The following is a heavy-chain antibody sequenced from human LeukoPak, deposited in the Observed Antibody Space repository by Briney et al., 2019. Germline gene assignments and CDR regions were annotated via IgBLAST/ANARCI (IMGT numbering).Heavy chain of an antibody. D-gene: IGHD3-3*01. CDR1: GFTFSSYW. Sequence: GGSLRLSCAASGFTFSSYWMHWVRQAPGKGLEWVPVIYSGGSTYYADSVKGRFTISRDNSKNTLFLQMNNLRAEDTAVYYCARSGEFWSGYYSWGQGTLVTVSS. V-gene: IGHV3-53*01. CDR3: ARSGEFWSGYYS. CDR2: IYSGGST. J-gene: IGHJ5*02.